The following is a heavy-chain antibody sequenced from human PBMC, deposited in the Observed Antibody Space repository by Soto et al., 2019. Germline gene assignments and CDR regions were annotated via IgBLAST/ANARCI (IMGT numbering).Heavy chain of an antibody. V-gene: IGHV3-23*01. Sequence: PGGSLRLSCAVSGFSFSTYAMSWVRQAPGKGLEWVSGISAGGGNTYYADSVRGRFTISRDNSKDTLYLQITSLRAGDTAFYYCAKHAEYQLVSWFDPWGQGTLVTVSS. CDR1: GFSFSTYA. CDR2: ISAGGGNT. J-gene: IGHJ5*02. CDR3: AKHAEYQLVSWFDP. D-gene: IGHD2-2*01.